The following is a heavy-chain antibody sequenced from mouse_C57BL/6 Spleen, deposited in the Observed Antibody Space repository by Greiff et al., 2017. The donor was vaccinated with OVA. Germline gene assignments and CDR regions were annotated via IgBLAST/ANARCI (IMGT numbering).Heavy chain of an antibody. D-gene: IGHD2-4*01. CDR1: GFTFSDYG. V-gene: IGHV5-17*01. Sequence: EVMLVESGGGLVKPGGSLKLSCAASGFTFSDYGMHWVRQAPEKGLEWVAYISSGSSTIYYADTVKGRFTISRDNAKNTLFLQMTSLRSEDTAMYYCARNYDYDGGTWFAYWGQGTLVTVSA. J-gene: IGHJ3*01. CDR3: ARNYDYDGGTWFAY. CDR2: ISSGSSTI.